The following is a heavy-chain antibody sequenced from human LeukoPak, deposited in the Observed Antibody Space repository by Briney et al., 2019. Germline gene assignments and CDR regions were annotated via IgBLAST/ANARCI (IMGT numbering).Heavy chain of an antibody. V-gene: IGHV3-15*01. CDR3: TTCTGGSCYSDY. J-gene: IGHJ4*02. D-gene: IGHD2-15*01. CDR2: IKSKTTGETT. CDR1: GFSFSNAW. Sequence: GGSLRLSCAASGFSFSNAWMSWVRQAPGKGLEWVGRIKSKTTGETTDFAAPVKGRFTISRDDSKNTLYLQMNSLKIEDTAVYYCTTCTGGSCYSDYWGQGTLVTVSS.